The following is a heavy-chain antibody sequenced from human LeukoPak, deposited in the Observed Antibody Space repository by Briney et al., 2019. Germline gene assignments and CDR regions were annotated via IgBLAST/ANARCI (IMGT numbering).Heavy chain of an antibody. D-gene: IGHD5-18*01. J-gene: IGHJ4*02. Sequence: GGSLRLSCAASGFTFNNYYLSWVRQAPGKGLEWVANIRQDGSEKYYVDSVKGRFTISRDNSKNTLYLQMNSLRAEDTAVYYCAKDDSTAMAYYFDYWGQGTLVTVSS. CDR2: IRQDGSEK. V-gene: IGHV3-7*03. CDR3: AKDDSTAMAYYFDY. CDR1: GFTFNNYY.